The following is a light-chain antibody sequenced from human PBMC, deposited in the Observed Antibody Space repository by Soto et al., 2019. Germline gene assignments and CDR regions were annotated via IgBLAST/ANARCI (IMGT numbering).Light chain of an antibody. CDR3: QQYKDWFSIT. J-gene: IGKJ5*01. CDR1: QSVSSN. Sequence: EIVLTQSPATLSVSPGGRATLSCRASQSVSSNLARYQQIPGQAPRLLIYGASTRATDIPARFSGSGSGTEFTLTISSLQSEDFAVYYCQQYKDWFSITFGQGTRLEIK. CDR2: GAS. V-gene: IGKV3-15*01.